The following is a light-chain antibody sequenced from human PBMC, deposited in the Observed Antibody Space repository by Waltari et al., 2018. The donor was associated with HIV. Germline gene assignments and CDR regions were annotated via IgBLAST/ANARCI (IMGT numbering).Light chain of an antibody. Sequence: DIQMTQSPSTLSPSVGDRVTITCRASQTIDDSLAWYQQKPGKAPKLLIYKASFLESGVPSRFSGSGSGTEFTLTISSLQPDDLATYFCQQYNNIRYSFGQGTKLEIK. J-gene: IGKJ2*03. CDR1: QTIDDS. CDR2: KAS. V-gene: IGKV1-5*03. CDR3: QQYNNIRYS.